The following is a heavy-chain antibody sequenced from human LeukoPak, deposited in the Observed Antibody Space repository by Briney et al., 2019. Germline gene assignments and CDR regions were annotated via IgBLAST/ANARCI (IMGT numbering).Heavy chain of an antibody. J-gene: IGHJ4*02. V-gene: IGHV3-23*01. D-gene: IGHD3-3*01. Sequence: GGSLRLSCAASGFIFSSHAMAWARHAPGKGLEWVSLITGNGGSTYYADSVKGRFTIPRDNSKNTLFLQMNSLRAEDTAVYYCKGAWSWGQGTLVTVSS. CDR3: KGAWS. CDR2: ITGNGGST. CDR1: GFIFSSHA.